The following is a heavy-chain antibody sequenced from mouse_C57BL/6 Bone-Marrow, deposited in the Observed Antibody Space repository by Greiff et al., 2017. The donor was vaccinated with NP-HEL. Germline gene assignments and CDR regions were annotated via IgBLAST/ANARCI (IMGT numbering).Heavy chain of an antibody. CDR2: ISSGGSYT. V-gene: IGHV5-6*02. D-gene: IGHD3-2*02. Sequence: EVKLMESGGDLVKPGGSLKLSCAASGFTFSSYGMSWVRQTPDKRLEWVATISSGGSYTYYPDSVKGRFTISRDNAKNTLYLQMRSLKSEDTAMYYCAGRGTAQAPFAYWGRGKRVTVSA. J-gene: IGHJ3*01. CDR3: AGRGTAQAPFAY. CDR1: GFTFSSYG.